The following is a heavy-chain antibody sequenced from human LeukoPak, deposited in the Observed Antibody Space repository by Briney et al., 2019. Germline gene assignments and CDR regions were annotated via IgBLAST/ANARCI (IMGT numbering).Heavy chain of an antibody. J-gene: IGHJ4*02. V-gene: IGHV3-30*02. CDR1: GFNFGYYA. CDR3: VKEGGGRTFDY. D-gene: IGHD4-23*01. CDR2: IRYGGGDT. Sequence: TGGSLRLSCAASGFNFGYYAMHWVRQAPGKGLDWVAVIRYGGGDTYYADSVRGRFTVYRDNSKKTLYLKMNSLTAEDRALYYCVKEGGGRTFDYWGQGTLVTVSS.